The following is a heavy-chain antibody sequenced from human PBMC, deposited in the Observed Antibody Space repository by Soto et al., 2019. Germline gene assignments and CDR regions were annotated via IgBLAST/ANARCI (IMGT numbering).Heavy chain of an antibody. CDR2: ISAYNGNT. V-gene: IGHV1-18*01. D-gene: IGHD6-13*01. CDR1: GYTFTSYG. Sequence: QVQLVQSGAEVKKPGASVKVSCKASGYTFTSYGFSWVRQAPGQGLEWMGWISAYNGNTNYAQKVQGRVTMTTDTSTSTAYMELSSLRSDDTAVYYCASFSIAAADPYGIDVWGQGTTVTVSS. CDR3: ASFSIAAADPYGIDV. J-gene: IGHJ6*02.